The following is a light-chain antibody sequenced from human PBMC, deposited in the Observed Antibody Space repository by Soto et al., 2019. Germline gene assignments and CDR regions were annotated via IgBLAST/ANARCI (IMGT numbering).Light chain of an antibody. Sequence: DIQLTQSPSFLSASVGDGVTITCRASQGISTYLAWYQQKPGKAPKPLIYAASTLNRGVPARFSGSGSGTDITLTSSRVQPEDFVNYCCQQLKTFTWTFGQGTKVDIK. J-gene: IGKJ1*01. CDR3: QQLKTFTWT. CDR2: AAS. V-gene: IGKV1-9*01. CDR1: QGISTY.